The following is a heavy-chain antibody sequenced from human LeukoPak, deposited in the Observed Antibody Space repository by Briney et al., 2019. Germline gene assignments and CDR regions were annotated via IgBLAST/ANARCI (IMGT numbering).Heavy chain of an antibody. Sequence: SETLSLTCTVSGGSISSGDYYWSWIRQPLGKGLEWIGYIYYSGSTYYNPSLKSRVTISVDTSKNQFSLKLSSVTAADTAVYYCARSNPVGATGWFDPWGQGTLVTVSS. D-gene: IGHD1-26*01. CDR2: IYYSGST. CDR3: ARSNPVGATGWFDP. V-gene: IGHV4-30-4*08. J-gene: IGHJ5*02. CDR1: GGSISSGDYY.